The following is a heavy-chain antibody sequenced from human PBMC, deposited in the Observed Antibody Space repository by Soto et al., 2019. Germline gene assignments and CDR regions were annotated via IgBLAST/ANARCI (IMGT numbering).Heavy chain of an antibody. D-gene: IGHD2-15*01. CDR1: GYSISSSNW. CDR3: ARWYCSGGSCYEVDY. V-gene: IGHV4-28*01. Sequence: PSETLSLTCAVSGYSISSSNWWGWIRQPPGKGLEWIGYIYYSGSTYYNPSLKSRLTMSVDTSKNQISLKLSSVTAEDTAVYYCARWYCSGGSCYEVDYWGQGTLVTVSS. J-gene: IGHJ4*02. CDR2: IYYSGST.